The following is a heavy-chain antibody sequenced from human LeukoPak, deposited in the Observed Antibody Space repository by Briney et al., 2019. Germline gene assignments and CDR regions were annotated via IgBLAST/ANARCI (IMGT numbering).Heavy chain of an antibody. D-gene: IGHD3-22*01. CDR1: GYTFTGYY. CDR2: INPNSGGT. Sequence: ASVKVSCKAYGYTFTGYYMHWVRQAPGQGLEWMGWINPNSGGTNYAQKFQGRVTMTRDTSISTAYMELSRLRSDDTAVYYCARDGDDSTLHPGYWGQGTLVTVSS. CDR3: ARDGDDSTLHPGY. V-gene: IGHV1-2*02. J-gene: IGHJ4*02.